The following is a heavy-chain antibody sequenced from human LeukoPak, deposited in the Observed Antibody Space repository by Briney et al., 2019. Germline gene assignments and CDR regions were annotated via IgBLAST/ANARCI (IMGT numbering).Heavy chain of an antibody. D-gene: IGHD3-10*01. J-gene: IGHJ4*02. CDR2: ISASGAYT. V-gene: IGHV3-21*01. Sequence: GGSLRLSCAASGFTFSNYAMTWVRQAPGKGLEWVSAISASGAYTYYADSVKGRFTISRDNAKNSLYLQMNSLRAEDTAVYYCARDDGSGSFPFDYWGQGTLVTVSS. CDR3: ARDDGSGSFPFDY. CDR1: GFTFSNYA.